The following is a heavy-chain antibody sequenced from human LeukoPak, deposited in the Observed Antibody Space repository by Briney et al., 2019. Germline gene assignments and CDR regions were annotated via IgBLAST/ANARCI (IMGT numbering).Heavy chain of an antibody. CDR3: AKVINSGYYSPFDY. CDR2: ISYDGTIK. D-gene: IGHD3-22*01. J-gene: IGHJ4*02. CDR1: GFAFSDYA. V-gene: IGHV3-30*18. Sequence: GGSLRLSCAASGFAFSDYAMNWVRQAPGKGLEWVAVISYDGTIKYYADSVKGRFTISRDNSKNTLYLQMNSLRAEDTAVYYCAKVINSGYYSPFDYWGQGTLVTVSS.